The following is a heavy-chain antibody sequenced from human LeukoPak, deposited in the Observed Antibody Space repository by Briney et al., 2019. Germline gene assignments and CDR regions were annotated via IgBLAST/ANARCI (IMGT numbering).Heavy chain of an antibody. CDR1: GFTFSSYS. CDR3: AREGEDCGGDCYSVYYYYYMDV. J-gene: IGHJ6*03. CDR2: ISSSSSYI. D-gene: IGHD2-21*02. Sequence: GGSLRLSCVASGFTFSSYSMNWVRQAPGKGLEWVSSISSSSSYIYYADSVKGRFTISRDNAKNSLYLQMNSLRAEDTAVYYCAREGEDCGGDCYSVYYYYYMDVWGKGTTVTISS. V-gene: IGHV3-21*01.